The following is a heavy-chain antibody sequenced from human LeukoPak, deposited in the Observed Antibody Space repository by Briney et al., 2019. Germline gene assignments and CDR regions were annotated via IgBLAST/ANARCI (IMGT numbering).Heavy chain of an antibody. J-gene: IGHJ5*02. CDR1: GGSFSGYY. CDR3: ARHFDFWSGYGGP. D-gene: IGHD3-3*01. Sequence: SETLSLTCAVYGGSFSGYYWSWIRQPPGKGLEWIGEINHSGSTNYDPSLKNRASISVDTAKNNFSLNLTSVTVADTAYYDCARHFDFWSGYGGPWGQGTLVTVSS. CDR2: INHSGST. V-gene: IGHV4-34*01.